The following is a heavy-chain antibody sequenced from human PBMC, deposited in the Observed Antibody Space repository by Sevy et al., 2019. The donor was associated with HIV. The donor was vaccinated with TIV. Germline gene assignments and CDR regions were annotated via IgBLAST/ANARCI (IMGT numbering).Heavy chain of an antibody. V-gene: IGHV3-30*04. CDR3: ARDLNSGYANYYYYGMDV. CDR2: ISYDGSNK. Sequence: GGSLRLSCAASGFTFINHAMHWVRQAPGKGLEWVTVISYDGSNKDYAGSVKGRFTISRDTSKSTVYLQKDSLRAEDTAVYYCARDLNSGYANYYYYGMDVWGQGTTVTVSS. CDR1: GFTFINHA. D-gene: IGHD5-12*01. J-gene: IGHJ6*02.